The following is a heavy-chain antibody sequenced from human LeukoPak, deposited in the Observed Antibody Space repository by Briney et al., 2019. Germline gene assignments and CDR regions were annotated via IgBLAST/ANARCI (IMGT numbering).Heavy chain of an antibody. V-gene: IGHV3-48*03. J-gene: IGHJ5*02. CDR2: ISPGGSAT. CDR1: GFTFSSSE. D-gene: IGHD3-10*01. CDR3: ARVPWFDP. Sequence: QPGGSLRLSCAASGFTFSSSEMNWVRQAPGKGLEWVSYISPGGSATYYADSVKGRFTISRNDAKNSLYLQMNSLKAEDTAVYYCARVPWFDPWGQGTLVTVSS.